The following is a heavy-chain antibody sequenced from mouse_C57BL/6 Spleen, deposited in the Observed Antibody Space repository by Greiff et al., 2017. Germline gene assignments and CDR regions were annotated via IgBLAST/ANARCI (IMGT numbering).Heavy chain of an antibody. V-gene: IGHV1-15*01. Sequence: VKLMESGAELVRPGASVTLSCKASGYTFTDYEMHWVKQTPVHGLEWIGAIDPETGGTDYNQKFKGKAILTADKSSSTAYMELRSLTSEDSAVYYGTRGGSNDGWFAYWGQGTLVTVSA. J-gene: IGHJ3*01. D-gene: IGHD2-12*01. CDR3: TRGGSNDGWFAY. CDR1: GYTFTDYE. CDR2: IDPETGGT.